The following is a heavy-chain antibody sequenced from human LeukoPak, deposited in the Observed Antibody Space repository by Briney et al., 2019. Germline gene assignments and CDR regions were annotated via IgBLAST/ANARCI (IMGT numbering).Heavy chain of an antibody. J-gene: IGHJ4*02. CDR1: GFTFSSYG. CDR3: AKSAYLRQPLVLGGVDY. CDR2: ISYDGSEK. D-gene: IGHD4/OR15-4a*01. V-gene: IGHV3-30*18. Sequence: AGSLRLSCAASGFTFSSYGIHWVRQAPGKGLEWVAVISYDGSEKYYADSVKGRFTISRDNTKDTVYLQMNSLRAEDTAVYYCAKSAYLRQPLVLGGVDYWGQGTLVTVSS.